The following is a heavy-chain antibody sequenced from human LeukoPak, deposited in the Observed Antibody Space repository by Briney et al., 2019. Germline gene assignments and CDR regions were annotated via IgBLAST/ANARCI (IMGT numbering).Heavy chain of an antibody. CDR2: IDPNDSYS. Sequence: GESLKISCKGSGYSFSSYWISWVRQMPGRGLEWMGRIDPNDSYSKYRPSFQGHVSFSADKSIGTAYLQWTSLEASDTAMYYCARHEAPGDFWSGLGVWGQGTTVTVSS. D-gene: IGHD3-3*01. J-gene: IGHJ6*02. CDR3: ARHEAPGDFWSGLGV. V-gene: IGHV5-10-1*01. CDR1: GYSFSSYW.